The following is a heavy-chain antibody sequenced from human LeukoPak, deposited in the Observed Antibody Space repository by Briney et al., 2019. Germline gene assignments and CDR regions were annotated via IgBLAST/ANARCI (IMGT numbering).Heavy chain of an antibody. J-gene: IGHJ4*02. CDR1: GDSVSSNSAA. CDR2: TYYRTKWYN. D-gene: IGHD6-13*01. V-gene: IGHV6-1*01. CDR3: ACEATSTGPIAAAGTFDY. Sequence: SQTLSLTCAISGDSVSSNSAAWNWIRQSPSRGLEWLGRTYYRTKWYNDYALSVKSRITINPDTSKNQFSLQLNSVTPEDTAVYYCACEATSTGPIAAAGTFDYWGQGTLVTVSS.